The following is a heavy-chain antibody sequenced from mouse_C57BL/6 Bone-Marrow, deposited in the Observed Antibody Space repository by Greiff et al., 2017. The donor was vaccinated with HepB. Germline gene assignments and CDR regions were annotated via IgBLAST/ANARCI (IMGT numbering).Heavy chain of an antibody. D-gene: IGHD4-1*01. J-gene: IGHJ2*01. CDR1: GSTFTSSW. V-gene: IGHV1-61*01. CDR3: ARTNWEYFDY. CDR2: LYPSDSET. Sequence: QVQLKQPGAELVRPGSSVKLSCKASGSTFTSSWMDWVKQRPGQGLEWIGNLYPSDSETHYNQKFKDKATLTVDKSSSTAYMQLSSLTSEDSAVYYCARTNWEYFDYWGQGTTLTVSS.